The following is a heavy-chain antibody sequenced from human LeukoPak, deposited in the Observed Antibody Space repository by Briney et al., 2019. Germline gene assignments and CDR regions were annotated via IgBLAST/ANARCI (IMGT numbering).Heavy chain of an antibody. V-gene: IGHV1-2*02. J-gene: IGHJ4*02. D-gene: IGHD3-10*01. CDR1: GYTFTSYG. CDR2: INPNSGGT. Sequence: ASVKVSCKASGYTFTSYGISWVRQAPGQGLEWMGWINPNSGGTNYAQKFQGRATMTRDTSISTAYMELSRLRSDDTAVYYCARGLLYYYGSGRATIWGQGTLVTVSS. CDR3: ARGLLYYYGSGRATI.